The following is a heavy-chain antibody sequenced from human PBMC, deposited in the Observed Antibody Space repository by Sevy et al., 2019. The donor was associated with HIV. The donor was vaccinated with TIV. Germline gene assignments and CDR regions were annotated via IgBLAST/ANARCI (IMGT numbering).Heavy chain of an antibody. CDR2: IYSGGST. V-gene: IGHV3-53*01. Sequence: GGSLRLSCAASGFTVSSNYMSWVRQAPGKGLEWVSVIYSGGSTYYADSVKGRFTIPRDNSKNTLYLQMNSLRAEDTAVYYCAREGIYYDSRDDAFDIWGQGTMVTVSS. J-gene: IGHJ3*02. CDR3: AREGIYYDSRDDAFDI. D-gene: IGHD3-22*01. CDR1: GFTVSSNY.